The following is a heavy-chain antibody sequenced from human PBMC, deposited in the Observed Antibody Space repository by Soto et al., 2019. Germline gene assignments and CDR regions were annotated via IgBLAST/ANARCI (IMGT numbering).Heavy chain of an antibody. CDR3: AREVLWSRYFDY. V-gene: IGHV3-30-3*01. CDR2: MSYDGTTK. CDR1: GFIFSNYV. D-gene: IGHD1-1*01. J-gene: IGHJ4*02. Sequence: QVQLVESGGGVVQPGRSLRLSCATSGFIFSNYVMYWVRQTPGKGLEWVAFMSYDGTTKYYADSVKGRFTISRDNSKNTLYLQMYNLRPEDTGVYYYAREVLWSRYFDYWGQGTLVPVSS.